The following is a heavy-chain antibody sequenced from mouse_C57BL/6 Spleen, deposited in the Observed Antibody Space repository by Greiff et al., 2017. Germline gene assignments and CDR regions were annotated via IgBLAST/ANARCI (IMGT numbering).Heavy chain of an antibody. V-gene: IGHV1-4*01. Sequence: QVQLQQSGAELARPGASVKMSCKASGYTFTSYTMHWIKQRPGQGLEWIGYINPSSGYTKYTQKFKDKATVPADKSSSTADMQLSSLTSEDSAGYYCARGPETDYDGPTGYWGQGTTLTVSS. D-gene: IGHD2-4*01. CDR1: GYTFTSYT. CDR2: INPSSGYT. J-gene: IGHJ2*01. CDR3: ARGPETDYDGPTGY.